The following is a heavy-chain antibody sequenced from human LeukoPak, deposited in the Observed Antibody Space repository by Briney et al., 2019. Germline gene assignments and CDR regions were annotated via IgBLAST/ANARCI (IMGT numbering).Heavy chain of an antibody. CDR3: ARDYKYAFDN. J-gene: IGHJ4*02. CDR2: IGISSGNT. CDR1: GFRFSDYS. V-gene: IGHV3-48*01. Sequence: WGSLRLSCAASGFRFSDYSMNGVRRAPGKGLEWISYIGISSGNTNYADSVEGRFTISGDKAKNSLYLQMNSLRVEDTAVYYCARDYKYAFDNWGQGTLVTVSS. D-gene: IGHD5-24*01.